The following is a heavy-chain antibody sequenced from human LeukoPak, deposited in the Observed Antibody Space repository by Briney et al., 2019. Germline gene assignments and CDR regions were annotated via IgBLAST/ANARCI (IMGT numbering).Heavy chain of an antibody. V-gene: IGHV3-23*01. Sequence: GGSLRLSCAASGFTFSSYAMSWVRQAPGKGLEWVSAISGSGGSRYSADSVKGRFTISRDNSKNTLYLQMNSLRAEDTAIYYCAKDLYYHGSGNYIDYWGQGTLVTVSS. CDR2: ISGSGGSR. D-gene: IGHD3-10*01. J-gene: IGHJ4*02. CDR1: GFTFSSYA. CDR3: AKDLYYHGSGNYIDY.